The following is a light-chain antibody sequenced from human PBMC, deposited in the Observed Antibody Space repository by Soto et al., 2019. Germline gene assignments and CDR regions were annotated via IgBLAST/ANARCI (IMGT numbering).Light chain of an antibody. CDR2: GAS. CDR1: QSVSSN. Sequence: EIVMTQSPATLSVSPGERATLSCSASQSVSSNLAWYQQKPGQAPRLLIYGASTRATGIPARFSGSGSGTEFTLTISSLQPADFATYYCQQYNSYSGTFGQGTKVDIK. J-gene: IGKJ1*01. CDR3: QQYNSYSGT. V-gene: IGKV3-15*01.